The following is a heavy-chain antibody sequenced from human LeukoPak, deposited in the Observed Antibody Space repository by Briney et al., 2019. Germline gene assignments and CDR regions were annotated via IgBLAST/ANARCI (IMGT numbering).Heavy chain of an antibody. J-gene: IGHJ4*02. Sequence: GGSLRLSCTASGFTFGDYAMSWVRQAPGKGLEWVGFIRSKAYGGTTEYAASVKAGFTISRDDSKSIAYLQMNSLKTEDTAVYYCTGGPYYFDYWGQGTLVTVSS. CDR1: GFTFGDYA. CDR2: IRSKAYGGTT. V-gene: IGHV3-49*04. CDR3: TGGPYYFDY. D-gene: IGHD3-16*01.